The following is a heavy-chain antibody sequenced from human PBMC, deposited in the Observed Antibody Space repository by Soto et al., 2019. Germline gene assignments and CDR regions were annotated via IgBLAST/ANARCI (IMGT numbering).Heavy chain of an antibody. J-gene: IGHJ4*02. D-gene: IGHD3-3*01. Sequence: SLRLSCATSGFTFSNAWMNWVRQAPGKGLEWVGFIRSKAYGGTRDYAASVKGRFTISRDDSKNTLYLQMNSLRAEDTAVYYCARDKRDLRFLEWSYYYDYWGQG. CDR1: GFTFSNAW. V-gene: IGHV3-15*07. CDR3: ARDKRDLRFLEWSYYYDY. CDR2: IRSKAYGGTR.